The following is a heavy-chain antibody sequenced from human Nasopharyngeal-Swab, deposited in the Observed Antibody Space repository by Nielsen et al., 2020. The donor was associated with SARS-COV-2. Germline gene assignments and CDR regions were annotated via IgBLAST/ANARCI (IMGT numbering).Heavy chain of an antibody. CDR3: ARDGREYYYFDSSEVGFDY. J-gene: IGHJ4*01. CDR2: ISYDGRNK. D-gene: IGHD3-22*01. Sequence: GGSLRLSCAASGFTFSSYAIHWVRQAPGKGLAWVTFISYDGRNKYYADSVKGRFTISRDNSKNTLYLQMNSLRAEDTAVYYCARDGREYYYFDSSEVGFDYWGHGTLVTVSS. V-gene: IGHV3-30*04. CDR1: GFTFSSYA.